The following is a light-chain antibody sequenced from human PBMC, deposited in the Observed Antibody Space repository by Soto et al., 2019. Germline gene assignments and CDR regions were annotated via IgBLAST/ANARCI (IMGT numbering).Light chain of an antibody. CDR3: QQYGSLPQT. V-gene: IGKV3-20*01. Sequence: STLSLSPGERATLSCRASQSVSSNYLAWYQQRTGQAPRLLTYGASSRATGIPDRFSGSGSGTDFTLTISRLEPEDFAVYYCQQYGSLPQTFGQ. CDR2: GAS. J-gene: IGKJ1*01. CDR1: QSVSSNY.